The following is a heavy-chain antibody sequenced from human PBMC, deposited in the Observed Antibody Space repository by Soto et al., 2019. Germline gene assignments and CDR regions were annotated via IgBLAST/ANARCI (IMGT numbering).Heavy chain of an antibody. CDR2: ISGSGGST. Sequence: EVPLLESGGGLVQPGGSLRLSCAASGFTFSSYAMSWVRQAPGKGLEWVSAISGSGGSTYYADSVKGRFTISRDNSKNTLYLQMNSLRAEDTAVYYCAKALARSGYYFDYWGQGTLVTVSS. CDR1: GFTFSSYA. J-gene: IGHJ4*02. V-gene: IGHV3-23*01. CDR3: AKALARSGYYFDY. D-gene: IGHD7-27*01.